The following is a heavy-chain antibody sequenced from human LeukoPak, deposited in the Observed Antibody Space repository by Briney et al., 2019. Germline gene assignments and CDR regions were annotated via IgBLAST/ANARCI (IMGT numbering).Heavy chain of an antibody. CDR1: GGSISSYY. J-gene: IGHJ5*02. D-gene: IGHD2-15*01. Sequence: SETLSLTCTVSGGSISSYYWSWIRQPAGKGLEWIGRIYTSGSTYYNPSLKSRVTISVDTSKNQFSLKLTSVTAADMAVYFCARIFRGYSGGGWYKSWFDPWGQGTLVTVSS. CDR3: ARIFRGYSGGGWYKSWFDP. V-gene: IGHV4-4*07. CDR2: IYTSGST.